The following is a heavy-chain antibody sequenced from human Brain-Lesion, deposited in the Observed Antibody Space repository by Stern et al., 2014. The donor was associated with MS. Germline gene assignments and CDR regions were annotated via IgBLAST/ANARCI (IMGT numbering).Heavy chain of an antibody. CDR1: GGSVSSTSYA. V-gene: IGHV4-39*01. CDR3: AGEEDIRYCSGGSCTGNWFDP. Sequence: VQLVQSGPGLVKPSETLSLTCTVAGGSVSSTSYAWAWIRQPPGKGLEWIGTIYYSGNTYYSPSLQSRLTISLDTSKNQFSLQLRSVTAADTAVYYCAGEEDIRYCSGGSCTGNWFDPWGQGTLVTVSS. J-gene: IGHJ5*02. D-gene: IGHD2-15*01. CDR2: IYYSGNT.